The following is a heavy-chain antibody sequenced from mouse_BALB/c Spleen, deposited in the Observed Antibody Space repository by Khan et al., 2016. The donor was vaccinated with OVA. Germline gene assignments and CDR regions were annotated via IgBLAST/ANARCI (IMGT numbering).Heavy chain of an antibody. CDR3: ARSVAYYRYGGYFDV. V-gene: IGHV1-4*01. CDR2: INPSSGYT. D-gene: IGHD2-14*01. J-gene: IGHJ1*01. CDR1: GYTFTSYT. Sequence: QVRLQQSGAELARPGASVKMSCKASGYTFTSYTMHWVKQRPGQGLEWIGFINPSSGYTNYNQKFKDKATLTADKSSSTAYMQLSSLKSEDSAVYYCARSVAYYRYGGYFDVWGAGTTVTVSS.